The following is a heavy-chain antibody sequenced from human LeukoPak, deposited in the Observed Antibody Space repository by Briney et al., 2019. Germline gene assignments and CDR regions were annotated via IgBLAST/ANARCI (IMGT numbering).Heavy chain of an antibody. V-gene: IGHV4-61*02. CDR1: GGSISSGSDY. Sequence: SQTLSLTCNVSGGSISSGSDYWSWIRQPAGKGLEWIGRIYTSGSTNYNPSLKSRVTISVDTSKNQFSLKLTSVTAADTAVCYCARESLGPPYYFDYWGQGTLVTVSS. CDR3: ARESLGPPYYFDY. J-gene: IGHJ4*02. D-gene: IGHD1-26*01. CDR2: IYTSGST.